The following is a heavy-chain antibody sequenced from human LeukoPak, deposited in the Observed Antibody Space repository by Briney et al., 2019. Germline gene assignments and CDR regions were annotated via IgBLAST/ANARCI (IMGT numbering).Heavy chain of an antibody. J-gene: IGHJ6*02. Sequence: GRSLRLSCAAYRFTFSTYGMHWVRQGPGKGLEWVALISYDGINKYYADSVKGRFTVSRDNSKSTLYLQVNSLRAEDTAVFYCARDSDGMSVWGLGTTVTVTS. CDR1: RFTFSTYG. CDR3: ARDSDGMSV. V-gene: IGHV3-30*03. CDR2: ISYDGINK.